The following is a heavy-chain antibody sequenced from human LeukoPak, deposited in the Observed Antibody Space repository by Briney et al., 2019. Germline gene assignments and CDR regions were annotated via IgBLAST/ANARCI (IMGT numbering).Heavy chain of an antibody. CDR1: GFTFSSYW. Sequence: SGGSLRLSCAASGFTFSSYWMHWVRQAPGKGLVWVSRINSDGSSTGYADSVKGRFTISRDNAKNTLYLQMNSLRAEDTAVYYCARDLGNDYDFWSGYYTFDYWGQGTLVTVSS. CDR2: INSDGSST. D-gene: IGHD3-3*01. CDR3: ARDLGNDYDFWSGYYTFDY. J-gene: IGHJ4*02. V-gene: IGHV3-74*01.